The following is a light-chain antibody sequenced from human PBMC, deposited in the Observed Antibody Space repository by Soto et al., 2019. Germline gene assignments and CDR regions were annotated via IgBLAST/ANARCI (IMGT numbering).Light chain of an antibody. Sequence: EIVMTQSPATLSVSPGGRSTLSCMASQSVSINLAWYQQKPGQAPRLLVYGAPTRATGIPARLSGSGSGTEFTLTISSLQSEDFAVYHCQHYNSWPRTWTFGQGTKVDIK. CDR1: QSVSIN. CDR2: GAP. CDR3: QHYNSWPRTWT. V-gene: IGKV3-15*01. J-gene: IGKJ1*01.